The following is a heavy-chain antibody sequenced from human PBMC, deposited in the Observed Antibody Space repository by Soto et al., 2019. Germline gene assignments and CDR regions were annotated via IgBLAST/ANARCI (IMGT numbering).Heavy chain of an antibody. V-gene: IGHV1-46*01. CDR3: ARGCLVVSSTTDWFDP. CDR1: VGTFSSYA. J-gene: IGHJ5*02. D-gene: IGHD2-21*01. Sequence: ASVKVSCKASVGTFSSYALSWVRQAPGQGLEWMGLINPSGGTTNYAQKFQGRVTMTRDTSTSTVYMELSSLRSEDTAVYYCARGCLVVSSTTDWFDPRGQGTLVTVSS. CDR2: INPSGGTT.